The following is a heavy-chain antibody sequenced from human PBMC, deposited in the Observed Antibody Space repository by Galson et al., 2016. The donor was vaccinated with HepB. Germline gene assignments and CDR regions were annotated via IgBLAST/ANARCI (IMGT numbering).Heavy chain of an antibody. J-gene: IGHJ3*02. CDR3: AHRRLIVGTTLCDAFDI. CDR1: GFSLSINGVG. CDR2: IYWDDDE. V-gene: IGHV2-5*02. D-gene: IGHD1-26*01. Sequence: PALVKPTQTLTLTCTFSGFSLSINGVGVGWIRQPPGKALEWLALIYWDDDERYSPSLKSRLTITKDTSKNQVVLTMTNMDPVDTATYYCAHRRLIVGTTLCDAFDIWGQGTMVTVSS.